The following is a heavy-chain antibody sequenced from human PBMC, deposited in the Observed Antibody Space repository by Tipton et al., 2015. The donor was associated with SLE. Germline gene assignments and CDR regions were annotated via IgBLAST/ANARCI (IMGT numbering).Heavy chain of an antibody. D-gene: IGHD6-13*01. CDR1: GGSISSSSYY. J-gene: IGHJ5*02. CDR2: IYYSGST. V-gene: IGHV4-39*07. CDR3: ASSNGYSSSWYGPFNWFDP. Sequence: LRLSCTVSGGSISSSSYYWGWIRQPPGKGLEWIGSIYYSGSTYYNPSLKRRVTISVDTSKNQFSLKLSSVTAADTAVYYCASSNGYSSSWYGPFNWFDPWGQGSLVPVSS.